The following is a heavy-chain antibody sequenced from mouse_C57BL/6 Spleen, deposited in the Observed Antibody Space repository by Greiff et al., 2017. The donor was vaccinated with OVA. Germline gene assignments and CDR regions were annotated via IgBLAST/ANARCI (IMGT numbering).Heavy chain of an antibody. CDR2: IDPEDGDT. D-gene: IGHD2-1*01. CDR1: GFNIKDYY. CDR3: TTSYGNYVWFAY. V-gene: IGHV14-1*01. J-gene: IGHJ3*01. Sequence: EVQLQQSGAELVRPGASVKLSCTASGFNIKDYYMHWVKQRPEQGLEWIGRIDPEDGDTEYAPKFQGKATMTADTSSNTAYLQLSSLTSEDTAVYYCTTSYGNYVWFAYWGQGTLVTVSA.